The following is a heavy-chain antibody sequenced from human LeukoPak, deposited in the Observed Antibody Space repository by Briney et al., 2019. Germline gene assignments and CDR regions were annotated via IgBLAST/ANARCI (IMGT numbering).Heavy chain of an antibody. J-gene: IGHJ3*02. V-gene: IGHV1-8*03. CDR3: ARGNYYDSSGYYLDDAFDI. CDR1: GYTFTSYD. D-gene: IGHD3-22*01. Sequence: GASVKVSRKASGYTFTSYDINWVRQATGQGLEWMGWMNPNSGNTGYAQKFQGRVTITRNTSISTAYMELSSLRSEDTAVYYCARGNYYDSSGYYLDDAFDIWGQGTMVTVSS. CDR2: MNPNSGNT.